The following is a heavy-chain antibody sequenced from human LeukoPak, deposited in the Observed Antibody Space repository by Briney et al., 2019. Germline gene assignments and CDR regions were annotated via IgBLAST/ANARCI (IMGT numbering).Heavy chain of an antibody. CDR2: IIPIFGTA. J-gene: IGHJ4*02. CDR3: ARVGGWDHYYFDY. Sequence: ASVKVSCKASGGTFSSYAISWVRQAPGQGLEWMVGIIPIFGTANYAQKFQGRVTITADESTSTAYMELSSLRSEDTAVYYCARVGGWDHYYFDYWGQGTLVTVSS. CDR1: GGTFSSYA. D-gene: IGHD6-19*01. V-gene: IGHV1-69*13.